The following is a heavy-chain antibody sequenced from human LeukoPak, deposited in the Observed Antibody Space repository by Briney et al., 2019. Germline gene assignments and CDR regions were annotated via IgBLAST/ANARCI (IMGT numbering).Heavy chain of an antibody. CDR3: ARRGYSWGRGPFDY. Sequence: VASVKVSCKASGYTFTSYGISWVRQAPGQGLEWMGWISAYNGNTNYAQKLQGRVTMTTDTSTSTAYMELRSLRSEDTAVYYCARRGYSWGRGPFDYWGQGTLVTVSS. D-gene: IGHD5-18*01. V-gene: IGHV1-18*01. J-gene: IGHJ4*02. CDR1: GYTFTSYG. CDR2: ISAYNGNT.